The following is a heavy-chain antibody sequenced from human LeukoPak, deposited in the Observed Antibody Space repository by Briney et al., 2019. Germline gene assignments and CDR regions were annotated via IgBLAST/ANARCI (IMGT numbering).Heavy chain of an antibody. Sequence: KTSETLSLTCTVSGGSISSSSYYWGWIRQPPGKELECIGSMYYSGSTYYNPPLKSRVTISVDTSKNQFSLNLRSVTAADTAVYYCVRLNGGYYEAIFDYWGQGTLVTVSS. CDR3: VRLNGGYYEAIFDY. D-gene: IGHD3-22*01. CDR2: MYYSGST. J-gene: IGHJ4*02. V-gene: IGHV4-39*01. CDR1: GGSISSSSYY.